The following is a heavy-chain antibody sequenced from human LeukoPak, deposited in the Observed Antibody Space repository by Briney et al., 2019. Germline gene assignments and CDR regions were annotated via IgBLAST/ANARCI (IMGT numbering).Heavy chain of an antibody. Sequence: PSETLSLTCTVSGGSISSSSYYWGWIRQPPGKGLEWIGSIYYSGNTYYNPSLKSRVTISVDTSKNHFSLKLRSVTAAATAVYFCARHSFMQQLVPLFDYWGQGSLVTVSS. D-gene: IGHD6-13*01. CDR2: IYYSGNT. CDR1: GGSISSSSYY. CDR3: ARHSFMQQLVPLFDY. J-gene: IGHJ4*02. V-gene: IGHV4-39*01.